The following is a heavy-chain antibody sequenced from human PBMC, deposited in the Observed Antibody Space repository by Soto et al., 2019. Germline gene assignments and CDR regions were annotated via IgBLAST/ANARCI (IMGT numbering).Heavy chain of an antibody. Sequence: PSVKVSIGTSGFSFSSYGVEWAGQARGHLLEWLGWIVVGSGTTNYAQTFQETVTITRDMSTSTAYMELSSLRSEDTAVYYCAADASGPAHYYYGMDVWAQGTTLTVSS. CDR2: IVVGSGTT. J-gene: IGHJ6*02. V-gene: IGHV1-58*01. D-gene: IGHD2-8*02. CDR3: AADASGPAHYYYGMDV. CDR1: GFSFSSYG.